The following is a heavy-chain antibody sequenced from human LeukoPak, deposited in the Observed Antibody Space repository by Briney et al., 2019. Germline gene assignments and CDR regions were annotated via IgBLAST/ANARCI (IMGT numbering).Heavy chain of an antibody. J-gene: IGHJ5*02. CDR2: IYYSGST. Sequence: SETLSLTCTVSGGSISSSSCYWGWIRQPPGKGLEWIGSIYYSGSTYYNPSLKSRVTISVDTSKNQFSLKLSSVTAADTAVYYCARPGYSSSWFDPWGQGTLVTVSS. CDR1: GGSISSSSCY. V-gene: IGHV4-39*01. D-gene: IGHD6-6*01. CDR3: ARPGYSSSWFDP.